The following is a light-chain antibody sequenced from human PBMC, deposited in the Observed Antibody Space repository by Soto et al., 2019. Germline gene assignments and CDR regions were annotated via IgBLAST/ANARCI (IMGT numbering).Light chain of an antibody. CDR2: DAS. Sequence: DIQMTQSPSTLSASVGDRFTITWRASQSISSWLAWYQQKPGKAPKVLIYDASSLESGVPSRFSGSGSGTEFSLTISSLQFEDFAVYYCQQYNNWPRTFGQGTKVDIK. V-gene: IGKV1-5*01. J-gene: IGKJ1*01. CDR3: QQYNNWPRT. CDR1: QSISSW.